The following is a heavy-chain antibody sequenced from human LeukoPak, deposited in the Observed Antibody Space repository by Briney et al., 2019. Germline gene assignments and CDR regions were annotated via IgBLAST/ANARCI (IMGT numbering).Heavy chain of an antibody. V-gene: IGHV4-59*01. CDR2: VYYSGST. CDR1: CGSLSSYY. J-gene: IGHJ5*02. D-gene: IGHD3-3*01. CDR3: ARVSGFWSGFPNWFDP. Sequence: SESLSLTCTVSCGSLSSYYWSWMRQTPRRGPEWIGYVYYSGSTNYNPSLKSRVTISVDTSKNQCSLKLSSATEAHTGVYHCARVSGFWSGFPNWFDPCGQGSLVTFSS.